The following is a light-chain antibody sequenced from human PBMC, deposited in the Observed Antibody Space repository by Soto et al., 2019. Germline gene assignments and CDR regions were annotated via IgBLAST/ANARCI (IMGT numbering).Light chain of an antibody. CDR3: QQYGSSALT. J-gene: IGKJ4*01. CDR2: GAS. CDR1: QSVSSSY. Sequence: EIVLTQSPGTLSVSPGERATLSCRASQSVSSSYLAWYQQKPGQAPRLLIYGASSRATGIPDRFSGSGSGTDFILTSRSLEPEGFAVYYGQQYGSSALTFGGGTKVDIK. V-gene: IGKV3-20*01.